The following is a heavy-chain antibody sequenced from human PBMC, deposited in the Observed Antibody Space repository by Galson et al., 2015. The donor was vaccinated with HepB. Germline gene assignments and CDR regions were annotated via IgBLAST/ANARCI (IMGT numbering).Heavy chain of an antibody. CDR2: IYTSGST. V-gene: IGHV4-61*02. Sequence: TLSLTCTVSGGSISSGSYYWSWIRQPAGKGLEWIGRIYTSGSTNYNPSLKSRVTISVDTSKNQFSLKLSSVTAADTAVYYCARDCPEYSNSYYYYYGMDVWGQGTTVTVSS. D-gene: IGHD6-6*01. CDR1: GGSISSGSYY. J-gene: IGHJ6*02. CDR3: ARDCPEYSNSYYYYYGMDV.